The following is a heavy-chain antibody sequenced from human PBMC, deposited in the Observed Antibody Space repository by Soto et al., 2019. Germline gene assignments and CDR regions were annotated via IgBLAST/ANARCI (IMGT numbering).Heavy chain of an antibody. CDR3: AAMVSNWFDP. D-gene: IGHD5-18*01. CDR2: ISSGSSYT. Sequence: RQAPGKGLEWVSSISSGSSYTYYADSVKGRFTISRENAKNSLYLQMNSLRVEDTDVYYCAAMVSNWFDPWGQGTLVTVSS. J-gene: IGHJ5*02. V-gene: IGHV3-21*01.